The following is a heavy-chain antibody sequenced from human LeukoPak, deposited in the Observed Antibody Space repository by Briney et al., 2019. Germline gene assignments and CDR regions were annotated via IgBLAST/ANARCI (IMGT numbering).Heavy chain of an antibody. Sequence: GGSLRLSCAASGFTFSSYAMSWVRQAPGKGLEWVSAISGSGGSTYYADSVKGRFTISRDNSKNTLYLQMNSLRAEDTAVYYCAKGITFFGRKLSVFDYWGQGTWVTVSS. D-gene: IGHD3-3*01. CDR1: GFTFSSYA. V-gene: IGHV3-23*01. CDR3: AKGITFFGRKLSVFDY. CDR2: ISGSGGST. J-gene: IGHJ4*02.